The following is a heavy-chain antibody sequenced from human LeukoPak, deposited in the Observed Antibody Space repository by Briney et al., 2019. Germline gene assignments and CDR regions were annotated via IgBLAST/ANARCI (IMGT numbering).Heavy chain of an antibody. CDR3: ARDLVYDYVWGSYRFYFDY. Sequence: SETLSLTCTVYGGSFSGYYWSWIRQPPGRGLEWIGEINHSGSINYNPSLKSRVTISVDTSKNQFSLKLSSVTAADTAVYYCARDLVYDYVWGSYRFYFDYWGQGTLVTVSS. D-gene: IGHD3-16*02. J-gene: IGHJ4*02. CDR2: INHSGSI. CDR1: GGSFSGYY. V-gene: IGHV4-34*01.